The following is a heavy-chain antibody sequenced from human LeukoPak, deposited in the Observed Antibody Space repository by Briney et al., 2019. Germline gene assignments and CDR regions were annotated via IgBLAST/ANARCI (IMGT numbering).Heavy chain of an antibody. Sequence: PGGSLRLSCAASGFTVSSNYMSWVRQAPGKGLEWVSVIYSGGTTFYADSVKGRFTISGHSSENTLWPQMNSLRAEDTAVYYCAGGGYSYIWDYWGQGTLVTVSS. CDR1: GFTVSSNY. J-gene: IGHJ4*02. V-gene: IGHV3-53*04. D-gene: IGHD5-18*01. CDR2: IYSGGTT. CDR3: AGGGYSYIWDY.